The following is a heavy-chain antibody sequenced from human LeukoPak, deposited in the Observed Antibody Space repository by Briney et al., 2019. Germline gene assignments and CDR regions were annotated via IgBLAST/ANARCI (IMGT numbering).Heavy chain of an antibody. D-gene: IGHD4-17*01. CDR3: AREGYGEWYGMEV. Sequence: GGSLRLSCVASGFGVSSNYMTWVRQAPGKGLEWVSLIYSGGSTDYADSVKGRFTISRHNSENTVYLQMTTLRPEDTAVDYCAREGYGEWYGMEVWGQGTTVTVS. CDR2: IYSGGST. J-gene: IGHJ6*02. V-gene: IGHV3-53*04. CDR1: GFGVSSNY.